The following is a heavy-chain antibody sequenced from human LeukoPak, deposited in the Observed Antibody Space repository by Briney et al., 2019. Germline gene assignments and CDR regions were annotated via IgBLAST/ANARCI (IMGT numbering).Heavy chain of an antibody. CDR3: ARGPPGGGRPYYFDY. CDR2: INSSGGST. J-gene: IGHJ4*02. CDR1: GYTFTSYY. D-gene: IGHD3-16*01. V-gene: IGHV1-46*01. Sequence: GASVKVSCKASGYTFTSYYIHWVRQAPGRGPEWMGIINSSGGSTSYAQKFQGRVTMTRDTSTSTVYMELSSLRSEDTAVYFCARGPPGGGRPYYFDYWGQGTLVTVSS.